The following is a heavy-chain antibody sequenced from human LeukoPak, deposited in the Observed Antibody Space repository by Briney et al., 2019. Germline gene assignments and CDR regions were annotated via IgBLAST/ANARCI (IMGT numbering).Heavy chain of an antibody. CDR3: ARDSSEFRSLIPH. CDR1: GGTFSNYA. V-gene: IGHV1-69*13. D-gene: IGHD2-21*01. Sequence: SVKVSCKASGGTFSNYAISWVRQAPGQGLEWMGGIIPVFGTANYAQKFQGRVTITADESTSTAYMELSSLRSEGTAVYYCARDSSEFRSLIPHWGQGTLATVSS. J-gene: IGHJ1*01. CDR2: IIPVFGTA.